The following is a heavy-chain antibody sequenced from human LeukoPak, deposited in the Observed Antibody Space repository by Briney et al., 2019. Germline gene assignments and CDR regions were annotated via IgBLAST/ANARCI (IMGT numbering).Heavy chain of an antibody. CDR3: ARVTGQGYFDY. CDR2: IYYSRST. D-gene: IGHD3-9*01. CDR1: GGSISSHY. Sequence: SETLSLTCTVSGGSISSHYWSWIRQPPGKGLEWIGYIYYSRSTNYNPSLKSRVTISVDTSKNQFSLKLSSVTAADTAVYYCARVTGQGYFDYWGQGTLVTVSS. J-gene: IGHJ4*02. V-gene: IGHV4-59*11.